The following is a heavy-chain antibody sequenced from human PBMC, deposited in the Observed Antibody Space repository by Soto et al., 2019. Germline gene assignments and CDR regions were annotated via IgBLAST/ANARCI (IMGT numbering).Heavy chain of an antibody. CDR2: IIPIFGTA. CDR1: GGTFSSYA. V-gene: IGHV1-69*13. Sequence: SVKISCKASGGTFSSYAISWVRQAPGQGLEWMGGIIPIFGTANYAQKFQGRVTITADESTSTAYMELSSLRSEDTAVYYCARGFGIQPYYGRDVWGQGTMVTVSS. CDR3: ARGFGIQPYYGRDV. J-gene: IGHJ6*02. D-gene: IGHD5-18*01.